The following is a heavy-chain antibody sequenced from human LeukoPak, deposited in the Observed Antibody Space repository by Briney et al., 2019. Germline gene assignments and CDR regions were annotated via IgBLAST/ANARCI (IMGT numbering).Heavy chain of an antibody. CDR2: IIPIFGTA. D-gene: IGHD6-19*01. CDR3: AMGVGAPEDLAVAADFDY. CDR1: GYTFTKEA. Sequence: GASVKVSCKAFGYTFTKEAISWVRQAPGQGLEWMGGIIPIFGTANYAQKFQGRVTITADKSTSTAYMELSSLRSEDTAVYYCAMGVGAPEDLAVAADFDYWGQGTLVTVSS. J-gene: IGHJ4*02. V-gene: IGHV1-69*06.